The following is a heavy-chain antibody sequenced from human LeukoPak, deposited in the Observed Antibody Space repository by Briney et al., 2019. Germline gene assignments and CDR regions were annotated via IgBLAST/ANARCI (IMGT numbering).Heavy chain of an antibody. D-gene: IGHD4-17*01. Sequence: IPSETLSLTCTVSGGSISSYYWSWIRQPPGKGLEWIGYIYYSGRTNYNPSLKSRVSMSVAASKNQSSLNLSSVTAADTAVYYCAIAYGDWIAEYFDYCGQRKLGSVSS. CDR3: AIAYGDWIAEYFDY. J-gene: IGHJ4*02. CDR2: IYYSGRT. CDR1: GGSISSYY. V-gene: IGHV4-59*08.